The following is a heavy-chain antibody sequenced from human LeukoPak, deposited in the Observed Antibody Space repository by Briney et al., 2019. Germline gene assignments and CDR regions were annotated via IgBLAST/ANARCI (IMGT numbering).Heavy chain of an antibody. Sequence: GGSLRLSCAASGFTFRSYGMHWVRQAPGKGLEWVTFTDSVKGRFTISRDNSKNTLYLQMNSLGTEDTAVYYCAKDSYYYYIDVWGKGTTVTVSS. CDR3: AKDSYYYYIDV. CDR1: GFTFRSYG. J-gene: IGHJ6*03. CDR2: T. V-gene: IGHV3-30*02.